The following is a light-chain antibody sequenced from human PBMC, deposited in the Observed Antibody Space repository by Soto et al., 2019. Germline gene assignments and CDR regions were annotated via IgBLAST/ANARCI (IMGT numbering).Light chain of an antibody. Sequence: QSALTQTASVSGSPGQSITISCTGTSSDVGDYNYVSWYQQHPGKAPKLMIYEVSNRPSGVSNRFSGSKSGNTASLTISGLQAEDEADYYCSSYTSTSTLVVFGGGTKLTVL. CDR3: SSYTSTSTLVV. CDR2: EVS. J-gene: IGLJ3*02. V-gene: IGLV2-14*01. CDR1: SSDVGDYNY.